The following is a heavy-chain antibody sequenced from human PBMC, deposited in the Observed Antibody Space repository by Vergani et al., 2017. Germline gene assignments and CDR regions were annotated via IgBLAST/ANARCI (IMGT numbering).Heavy chain of an antibody. CDR3: ARIPRRGYSSSWYQAGDY. J-gene: IGHJ4*02. CDR1: GGSFSGYY. CDR2: INHSGST. V-gene: IGHV4-34*01. D-gene: IGHD6-13*01. Sequence: QLQLQESGPGLVKPSETLSLTCAVYGGSFSGYYWSWIRQPPGKGLEWIGEINHSGSTYYNPSLKSRVTISVDTSKNQFSLKLSSVTAADTAVYYCARIPRRGYSSSWYQAGDYWGQGTLVTVSS.